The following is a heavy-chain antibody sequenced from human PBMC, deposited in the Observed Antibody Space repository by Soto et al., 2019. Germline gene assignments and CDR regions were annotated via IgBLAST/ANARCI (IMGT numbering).Heavy chain of an antibody. CDR2: VSPSGSNT. V-gene: IGHV3-23*01. CDR1: GFIFSNYP. CDR3: ARRDNSGWYSLDY. D-gene: IGHD6-19*01. Sequence: GGSLRLSCAVSGFIFSNYPMSWVRQAPGKGLEWVSSVSPSGSNTYYADSVKGRFTMSRDNSENRLHLQMNSLRAEDTAVYFCARRDNSGWYSLDYWGQGTPVTVSS. J-gene: IGHJ4*02.